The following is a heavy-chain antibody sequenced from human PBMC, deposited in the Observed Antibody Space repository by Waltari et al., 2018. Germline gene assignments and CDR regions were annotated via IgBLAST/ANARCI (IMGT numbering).Heavy chain of an antibody. CDR3: ARVSSGGYSGYGSRHWGYMDV. CDR1: GYSISSGYY. CDR2: IYHSGST. D-gene: IGHD5-12*01. Sequence: QVQLQESGPGLVKPSETLSLTCAVSGYSISSGYYWGWIRQPPGKGLEWIGSIYHSGSTYYNPSLKSRVTISVDTSKNQFSLKLSSVTAADTAVYYCARVSSGGYSGYGSRHWGYMDVWGKGTTVTVSS. V-gene: IGHV4-38-2*01. J-gene: IGHJ6*03.